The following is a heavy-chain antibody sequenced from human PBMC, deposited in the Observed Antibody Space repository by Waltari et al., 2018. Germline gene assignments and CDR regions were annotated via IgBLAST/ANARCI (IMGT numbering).Heavy chain of an antibody. V-gene: IGHV1-69*14. Sequence: QVQLVQSGAEAKKHGSSVKVSCKASGGTFSSSAISWVRQAPGQGLERTGGFIPIFGTANYAQKFQGRVTITADKSTSTAYMELSSLRSEDTAVYYCAKSGEVDAAGTWGQGTLVTVSS. CDR2: FIPIFGTA. CDR3: AKSGEVDAAGT. J-gene: IGHJ4*02. CDR1: GGTFSSSA. D-gene: IGHD6-13*01.